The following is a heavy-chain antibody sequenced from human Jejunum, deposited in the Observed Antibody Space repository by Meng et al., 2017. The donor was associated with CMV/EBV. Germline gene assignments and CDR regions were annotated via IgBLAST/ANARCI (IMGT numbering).Heavy chain of an antibody. CDR2: LRSSGTGT. D-gene: IGHD4-17*01. J-gene: IGHJ3*01. CDR1: FAFSNYA. Sequence: FAFSNYAMNWVRQAPGEGLEWVSGLRSSGTGTNYADSVKGRFTISRDNSKNTLYLQMNGLRAEDTAVYYCAKDRYADYAPYDTFDLWGQGTMVTVSS. CDR3: AKDRYADYAPYDTFDL. V-gene: IGHV3-23*01.